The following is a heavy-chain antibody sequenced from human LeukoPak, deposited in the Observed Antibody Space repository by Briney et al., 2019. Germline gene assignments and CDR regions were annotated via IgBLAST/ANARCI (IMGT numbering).Heavy chain of an antibody. J-gene: IGHJ4*02. Sequence: GESLKISCKASGYSFTNYWIVWLRQMPGRGLEWMGIIYTDNSDVRYSPSFRGRVTISADKSVNTAYLQWSSLKASDTAMYYCATWHGGITMVRGVYFDYWGQGTLVTVSS. CDR3: ATWHGGITMVRGVYFDY. V-gene: IGHV5-51*01. CDR2: IYTDNSDV. CDR1: GYSFTNYW. D-gene: IGHD3-10*01.